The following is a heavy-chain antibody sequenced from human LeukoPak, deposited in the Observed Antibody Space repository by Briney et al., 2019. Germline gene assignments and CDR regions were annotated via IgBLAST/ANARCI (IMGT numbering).Heavy chain of an antibody. CDR2: IIGSGGST. CDR3: AKDLGRNFGMDV. J-gene: IGHJ6*02. V-gene: IGHV3-23*01. CDR1: GFTFSSYA. Sequence: GGSLRLSCAASGFTFSSYAMSWVREAPGKGLEWVSAIIGSGGSTYYADSVKGRFTISRDNSKNTLYLQMNSLRAEDTAVYYCAKDLGRNFGMDVWGQGTTVTVSS.